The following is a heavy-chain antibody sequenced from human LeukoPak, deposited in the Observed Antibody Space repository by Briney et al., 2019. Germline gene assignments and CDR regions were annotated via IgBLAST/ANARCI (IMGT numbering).Heavy chain of an antibody. CDR1: GGSISDNDYS. CDR2: IHYSGTT. CDR3: ARDWCSGTSCPTGFDP. J-gene: IGHJ5*02. D-gene: IGHD2-2*01. V-gene: IGHV4-39*02. Sequence: SETLSLTCNVSGGSISDNDYSWDWIRQPPGKGLEWMGCIHYSGTTYSNPSLKSRISISVDTSKSQFSLKLRSVTAADTAVYYCARDWCSGTSCPTGFDPWGQGTLVTVSS.